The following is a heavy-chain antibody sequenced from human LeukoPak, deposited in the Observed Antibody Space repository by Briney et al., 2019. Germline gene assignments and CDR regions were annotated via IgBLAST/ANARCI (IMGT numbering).Heavy chain of an antibody. CDR2: IYTSGST. Sequence: SETLSLTCTVSGGSISSGSYYWSWIRQPAGKGLEWIGRIYTSGSTNYNPSLKSRVTISVDTSKNQFSLKLSSVTAADTAVYYCARGGMNRSWIQLWAYFDYWGQGTLVTVSS. D-gene: IGHD5-18*01. J-gene: IGHJ4*02. CDR3: ARGGMNRSWIQLWAYFDY. CDR1: GGSISSGSYY. V-gene: IGHV4-61*02.